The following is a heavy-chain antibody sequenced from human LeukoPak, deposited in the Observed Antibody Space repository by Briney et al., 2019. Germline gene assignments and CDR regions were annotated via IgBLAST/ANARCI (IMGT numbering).Heavy chain of an antibody. J-gene: IGHJ5*02. Sequence: PGGSLRLSCAASGLSFSRYTLNWVRQAPGKGLEWVSSISGTSTDIYYADSVKGRFTISRDNAKNSLYLQMNGLRVEDTAVYYCARDQVVTPPGTVDPWGQGTLVTVSS. D-gene: IGHD2-21*02. V-gene: IGHV3-21*01. CDR2: ISGTSTDI. CDR3: ARDQVVTPPGTVDP. CDR1: GLSFSRYT.